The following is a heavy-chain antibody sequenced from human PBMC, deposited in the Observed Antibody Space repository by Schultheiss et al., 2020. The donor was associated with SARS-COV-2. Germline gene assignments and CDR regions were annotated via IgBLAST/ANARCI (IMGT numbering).Heavy chain of an antibody. CDR3: ARSGLWFGELSHYYYYGMDV. D-gene: IGHD3-10*01. CDR1: GFTFSSYG. V-gene: IGHV3-33*01. J-gene: IGHJ6*02. Sequence: GGSLRLSCAASGFTFSSYGMHWVRQAPGKGLEWVAVIWYDGSNKYYADSVKGRFTISRDNSKNTLYLQMNSLRAEDTPVYYCARSGLWFGELSHYYYYGMDVWGQGTTVTVSS. CDR2: IWYDGSNK.